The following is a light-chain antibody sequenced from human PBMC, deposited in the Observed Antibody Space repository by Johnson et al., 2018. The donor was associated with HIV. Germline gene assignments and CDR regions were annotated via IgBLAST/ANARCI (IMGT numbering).Light chain of an antibody. CDR2: DNN. J-gene: IGLJ1*01. CDR3: GTWDSRLSASYV. Sequence: QSVLTQPPSVSAAPGQKVTISCSGSSSNIGDNYVSWYQHLPGTVPKLLIYDNNKRPSGIPDRFSGSKSGTSATLGITGLQTGDEADYYCGTWDSRLSASYVFGAGTKVTVL. V-gene: IGLV1-51*01. CDR1: SSNIGDNY.